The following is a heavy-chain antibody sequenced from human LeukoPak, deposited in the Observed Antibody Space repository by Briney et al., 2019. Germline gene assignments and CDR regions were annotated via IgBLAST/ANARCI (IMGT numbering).Heavy chain of an antibody. Sequence: GGSLRPSCTASGFTFGDYAMSWFRQAPGKGLEWVGFIRSKAYGGTTEYAASVKGRFTISRDDSKSIAYLQMNSLKTEDTAVYYCTRVSSSTESADAFDIWGQGTMVTVSS. CDR3: TRVSSSTESADAFDI. V-gene: IGHV3-49*03. CDR1: GFTFGDYA. D-gene: IGHD6-13*01. CDR2: IRSKAYGGTT. J-gene: IGHJ3*02.